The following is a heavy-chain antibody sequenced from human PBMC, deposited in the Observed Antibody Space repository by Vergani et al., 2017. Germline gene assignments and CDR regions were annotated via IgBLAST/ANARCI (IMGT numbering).Heavy chain of an antibody. D-gene: IGHD2-2*01. Sequence: EVQLVESGGGLVQPGGSLRLSCAASGFTFRSYEMNWVRQAPGKGLEWVSYISSSGSTIYYADSVKGRFTISRDNAKNSLYLQMNSLRAEDTAVYYCARESPLVVPAAIFYYYCGMDVWGQGTTVTVSS. J-gene: IGHJ6*02. CDR3: ARESPLVVPAAIFYYYCGMDV. V-gene: IGHV3-48*03. CDR2: ISSSGSTI. CDR1: GFTFRSYE.